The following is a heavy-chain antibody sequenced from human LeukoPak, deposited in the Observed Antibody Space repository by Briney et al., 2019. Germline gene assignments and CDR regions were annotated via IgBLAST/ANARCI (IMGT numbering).Heavy chain of an antibody. J-gene: IGHJ4*02. CDR2: ISGSGGST. Sequence: GGSLRLSCAASGFTFSSYAMSWVRQAPGKGLEWVSAISGSGGSTYYADSVKGRFTISRDNSKNTLYLQMNRLRAEDTAVYYCAKDYGRGYSYGYDYWGQGTLVTVSS. V-gene: IGHV3-23*01. CDR3: AKDYGRGYSYGYDY. CDR1: GFTFSSYA. D-gene: IGHD5-18*01.